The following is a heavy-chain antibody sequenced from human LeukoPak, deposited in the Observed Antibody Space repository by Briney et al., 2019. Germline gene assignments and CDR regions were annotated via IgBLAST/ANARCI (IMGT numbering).Heavy chain of an antibody. V-gene: IGHV3-30-3*01. J-gene: IGHJ4*02. CDR2: ISYDGSNK. D-gene: IGHD2/OR15-2a*01. CDR3: ARDPLSYEALGYFDY. CDR1: GFTFSSYA. Sequence: GGSPRLSCAASGFTFSSYAMHWVRQAPGKGLEWVAVISYDGSNKYYADSVKGRFTISRDNSKNTLYLQMNSLRAEDTAVYYCARDPLSYEALGYFDYWGQGTLVTVSS.